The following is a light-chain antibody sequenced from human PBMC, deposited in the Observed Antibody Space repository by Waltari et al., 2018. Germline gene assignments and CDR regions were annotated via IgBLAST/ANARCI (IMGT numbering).Light chain of an antibody. CDR2: ES. Sequence: DIQMTQSPSSVSASVGDSVIITCRASQDINRWLGWYQQKPGKAPKFLIYESSLQSGVPSRFSGSGSGTEFTLTISNLQPEDFATYYCQHANGFPLTFGGGTKVEVK. CDR3: QHANGFPLT. J-gene: IGKJ4*01. V-gene: IGKV1-12*01. CDR1: QDINRW.